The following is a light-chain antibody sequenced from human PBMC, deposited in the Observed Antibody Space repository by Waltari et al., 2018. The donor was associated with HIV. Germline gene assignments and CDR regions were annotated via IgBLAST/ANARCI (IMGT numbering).Light chain of an antibody. V-gene: IGLV1-47*01. CDR3: AAWDDSLSGYV. Sequence: QSVLTQPPSASGTPGQRVTISCSGSRSNIGSSYVYWYQQVPGTAPKLLIYSSNHRPSGVPDRFSGSKSGTAASLAISGLRSEDEADYYCAAWDDSLSGYVFGTGTKVTVL. CDR2: SSN. CDR1: RSNIGSSY. J-gene: IGLJ1*01.